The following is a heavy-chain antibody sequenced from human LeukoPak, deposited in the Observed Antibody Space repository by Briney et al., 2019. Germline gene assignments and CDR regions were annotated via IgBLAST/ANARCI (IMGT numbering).Heavy chain of an antibody. V-gene: IGHV3-11*04. Sequence: GGSLRLSCAASGCTFSDYYMSWIRQAPGKGLEWVSYISSGGSTIYYADSVKGRFTISRDNAKNSLYLQMNSLRAEDTAVYYCARDRAMVTPYFDYWGQGTLVTVSS. CDR3: ARDRAMVTPYFDY. D-gene: IGHD5-18*01. J-gene: IGHJ4*02. CDR2: ISSGGSTI. CDR1: GCTFSDYY.